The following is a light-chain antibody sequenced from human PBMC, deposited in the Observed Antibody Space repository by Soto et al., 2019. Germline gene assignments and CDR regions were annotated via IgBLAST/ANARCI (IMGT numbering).Light chain of an antibody. Sequence: QSALTQPASVSGSPGQSVTISCTGTSSDIGGYRYVSWYQQRPGKAPKLMIHDVTNRPSGVSDRFSGSKSGNTASLTISALQAEDEADYYCTSYTSDSAVIFGGGTKLTVL. CDR2: DVT. J-gene: IGLJ2*01. CDR1: SSDIGGYRY. V-gene: IGLV2-14*03. CDR3: TSYTSDSAVI.